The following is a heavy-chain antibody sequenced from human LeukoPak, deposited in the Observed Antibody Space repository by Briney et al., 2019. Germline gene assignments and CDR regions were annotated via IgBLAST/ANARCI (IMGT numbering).Heavy chain of an antibody. CDR3: AKDSQYYDFWSRYNHYSYHYMDV. D-gene: IGHD3-3*01. CDR2: FDPEDGET. Sequence: GASVKVSCKVSGYTLTELSMHWVRQAPGKGLEWMGGFDPEDGETIYAQKFQGRVTMTEDTSTDTAYMELSSLRAEDTAVYYCAKDSQYYDFWSRYNHYSYHYMDVWGKGTTVIVSS. V-gene: IGHV1-24*01. J-gene: IGHJ6*03. CDR1: GYTLTELS.